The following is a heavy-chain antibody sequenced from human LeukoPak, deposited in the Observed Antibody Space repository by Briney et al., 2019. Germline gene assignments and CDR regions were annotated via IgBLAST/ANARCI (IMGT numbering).Heavy chain of an antibody. CDR1: GFTFSNAW. J-gene: IGHJ5*02. CDR3: AKGPYSSSSEWFDP. Sequence: GGSLRLSCAASGFTFSNAWMSWVRQAPGKGLGWVGRIKSKTDGGTTDYAAPVKGRFTISRDDSKNTLYLQMNSLRAEDTAVYYCAKGPYSSSSEWFDPWGQGTLVTVSS. CDR2: IKSKTDGGTT. V-gene: IGHV3-15*01. D-gene: IGHD6-6*01.